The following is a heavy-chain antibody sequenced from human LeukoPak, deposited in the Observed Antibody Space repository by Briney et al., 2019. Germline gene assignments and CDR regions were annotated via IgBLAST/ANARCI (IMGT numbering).Heavy chain of an antibody. D-gene: IGHD1-26*01. CDR3: AYSGSYGHLGY. CDR2: IDYSGST. CDR1: GGSISRSSNY. V-gene: IGHV4-39*01. Sequence: SETLSLTCTVSGGSISRSSNYWGWIRQPPGMGLEWIGSIDYSGSTYYNPSLKSRVTISVDTSKNQFSLRLSSVTAADTALYYCAYSGSYGHLGYWGQGIPVTVSS. J-gene: IGHJ4*02.